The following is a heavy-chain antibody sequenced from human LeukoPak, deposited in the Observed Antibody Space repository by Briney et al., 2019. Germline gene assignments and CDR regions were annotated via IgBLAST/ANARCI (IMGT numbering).Heavy chain of an antibody. CDR1: GFTFSSYG. J-gene: IGHJ3*02. Sequence: GGSLRLSCAASGFTFSSYGMHWVRQAPGKGLEWVAVIWYDGSNKYYADSVKGRFTISRDNSKNTLYLQMNSLRAEDTAVYYCAKAHPYYYDSSGYYRSPGAFDIWGQGTMVTVSS. CDR3: AKAHPYYYDSSGYYRSPGAFDI. V-gene: IGHV3-30*02. D-gene: IGHD3-22*01. CDR2: IWYDGSNK.